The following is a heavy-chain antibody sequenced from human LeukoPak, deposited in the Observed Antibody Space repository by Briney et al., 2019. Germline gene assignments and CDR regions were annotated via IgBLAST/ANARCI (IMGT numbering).Heavy chain of an antibody. Sequence: SETLSLTCTVSGGSISSSSYYWGWIRQPPGKGLEWIGNIYYSGSTYYNPSLKSRVTISVDTSKNQFSLKLSSVTAADTAVYYCARATRFGTPLGFDYWGQGTLVTVSS. CDR2: IYYSGST. D-gene: IGHD3-10*01. J-gene: IGHJ4*02. CDR1: GGSISSSSYY. V-gene: IGHV4-39*07. CDR3: ARATRFGTPLGFDY.